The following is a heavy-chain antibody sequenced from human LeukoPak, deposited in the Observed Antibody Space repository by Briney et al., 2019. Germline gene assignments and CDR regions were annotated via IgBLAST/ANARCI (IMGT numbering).Heavy chain of an antibody. V-gene: IGHV3-15*01. CDR2: IKSKTDGGTT. J-gene: IGHJ3*02. CDR1: GFTFSNAW. CDR3: TTGCSSTSCYAKSGANAFDI. D-gene: IGHD2-2*01. Sequence: GGSLRLSCAASGFTFSNAWMSWVRQAPGKGLEWVGRIKSKTDGGTTDYAAPVKGRFTISRDDSKNTLYLQMNSLKTEDTAVYYCTTGCSSTSCYAKSGANAFDIWGQGTMVTVSS.